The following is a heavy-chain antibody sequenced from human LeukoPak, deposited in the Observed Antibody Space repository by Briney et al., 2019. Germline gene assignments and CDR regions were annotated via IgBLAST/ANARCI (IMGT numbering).Heavy chain of an antibody. Sequence: GGSLRLSCAASGFTFSSYWMSWVRQAPGKGLEWVANIKQDGSEKNYVDSVKGRFTISRDSAKNSLSLQMNSLRAEDTAVYYCARVAVIYYYYMEVWGKGTTVTVSS. CDR3: ARVAVIYYYYMEV. J-gene: IGHJ6*03. V-gene: IGHV3-7*01. CDR2: IKQDGSEK. D-gene: IGHD2/OR15-2a*01. CDR1: GFTFSSYW.